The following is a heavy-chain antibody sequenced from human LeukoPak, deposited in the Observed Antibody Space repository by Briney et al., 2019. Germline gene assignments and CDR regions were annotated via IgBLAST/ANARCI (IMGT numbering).Heavy chain of an antibody. J-gene: IGHJ5*02. CDR1: GFTFSNYW. Sequence: GGSLRLSCAASGFTFSNYWMAWVRQAPAKGLEWVANIKQDGSEKYYVDSVKGRFTISRDNAKNSLFLEMNSLRAEDTAVYYCARDPRSAGRYNWFDPWGRGTLVTVSS. V-gene: IGHV3-7*03. D-gene: IGHD2-15*01. CDR2: IKQDGSEK. CDR3: ARDPRSAGRYNWFDP.